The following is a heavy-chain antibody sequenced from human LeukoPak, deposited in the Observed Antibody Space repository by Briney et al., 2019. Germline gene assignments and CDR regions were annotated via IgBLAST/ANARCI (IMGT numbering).Heavy chain of an antibody. CDR3: ARGSPYYDILTGYPDY. CDR2: INPNSGGT. CDR1: GYTFTGYY. D-gene: IGHD3-9*01. J-gene: IGHJ4*02. V-gene: IGHV1-2*06. Sequence: ASVKVSCKXSGYTFTGYYMHWVRQAPGQGLEWMGRINPNSGGTNYAQKFQGRVTMTRDTSISTAYMELSRLRSDDTAVYYCARGSPYYDILTGYPDYWGQGTLVTVSS.